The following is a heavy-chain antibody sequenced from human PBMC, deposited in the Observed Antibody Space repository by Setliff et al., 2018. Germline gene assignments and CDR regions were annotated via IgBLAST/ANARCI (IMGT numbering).Heavy chain of an antibody. D-gene: IGHD2-15*01. J-gene: IGHJ4*02. CDR1: GFTFSSYW. V-gene: IGHV3-30*02. CDR3: AKAPYCSGGSCSSAYIFDH. Sequence: GGSLRLSCAASGFTFSSYWMSWVRQAPGKGLEWVAVIWYDGNNKDHADSVKGRFTISRDNSKNTLYLQMNSLRPEDTALYYCAKAPYCSGGSCSSAYIFDHWGQGTLVTVSS. CDR2: IWYDGNNK.